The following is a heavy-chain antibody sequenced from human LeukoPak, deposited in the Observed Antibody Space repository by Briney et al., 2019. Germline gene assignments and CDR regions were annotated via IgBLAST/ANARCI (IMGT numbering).Heavy chain of an antibody. J-gene: IGHJ4*02. CDR3: ARDPYYYDSSGFDY. CDR1: GGSVSSGSYY. D-gene: IGHD3-22*01. Sequence: SETLFLTCTVSGGSVSSGSYYWSWIRQPPGKGLEWIGYIYYSGSTNYNPSLKSRVTISVDTSKNQFSLKLSSVTAADTAVYYCARDPYYYDSSGFDYWGQGTLVTVSS. CDR2: IYYSGST. V-gene: IGHV4-61*01.